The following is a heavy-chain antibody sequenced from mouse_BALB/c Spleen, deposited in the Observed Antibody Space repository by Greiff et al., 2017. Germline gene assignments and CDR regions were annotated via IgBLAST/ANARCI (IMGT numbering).Heavy chain of an antibody. J-gene: IGHJ4*01. CDR1: GFSLTSYG. Sequence: VQRVESGPDLVAPSQSLSITCTVSGFSLTSYGVHWVRQPPGKGLEWLVVIWSDGSTTYNSALKSRLSISKDNSKSQVFLKMNSLQTDDTAMYYCARHEGFRYYAMDYWGQGTSVTVSS. CDR3: ARHEGFRYYAMDY. V-gene: IGHV2-6-2*01. CDR2: IWSDGST.